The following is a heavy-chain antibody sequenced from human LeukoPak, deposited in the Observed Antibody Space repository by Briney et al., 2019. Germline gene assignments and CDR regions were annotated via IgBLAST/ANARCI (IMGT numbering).Heavy chain of an antibody. D-gene: IGHD3-9*01. J-gene: IGHJ4*02. Sequence: GASVKVSCKASGYTFTGYYMHWVRQAPGQGLEWMGWINPNSGGTNYAQKFQGRVTMTRDTSISTAYMELSRLRSDDTAVYYCARERVLRYYDILTGYSNDYWGQGTLVTVSS. CDR3: ARERVLRYYDILTGYSNDY. CDR1: GYTFTGYY. CDR2: INPNSGGT. V-gene: IGHV1-2*02.